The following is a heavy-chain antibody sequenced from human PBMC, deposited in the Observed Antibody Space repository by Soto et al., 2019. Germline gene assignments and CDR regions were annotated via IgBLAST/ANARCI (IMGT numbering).Heavy chain of an antibody. Sequence: ASVKVSCKASGYTFTGYYMRWARQAPGQGLEWMGWINPNSGGTNYAQKFQGWVTMTRDTSTSTVYMELSSLRSEDTAVYYCARVFAYSGYDGGYYYMDVWGKGTTVTVSS. J-gene: IGHJ6*03. V-gene: IGHV1-2*04. CDR2: INPNSGGT. D-gene: IGHD5-12*01. CDR1: GYTFTGYY. CDR3: ARVFAYSGYDGGYYYMDV.